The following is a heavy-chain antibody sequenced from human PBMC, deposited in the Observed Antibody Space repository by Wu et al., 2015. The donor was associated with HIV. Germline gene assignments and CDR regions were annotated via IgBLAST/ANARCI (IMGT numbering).Heavy chain of an antibody. V-gene: IGHV1-2*02. CDR2: INPNSGGT. J-gene: IGHJ4*02. D-gene: IGHD3-10*01. CDR3: ARVFFPSPLWFGEFLGQTLLTT. Sequence: QVQLVQSGAEVKKPGASVKVSCKASGYTFTGYYMHWVRQAPGQGLEWMGWINPNSGGTNYAQKFQGRVTMTRDTSISTAYMELSRLRSDDTAVYYCARVFFPSPLWFGEFLGQTLLTTWGQGTLVTVSS. CDR1: GYTFTGYY.